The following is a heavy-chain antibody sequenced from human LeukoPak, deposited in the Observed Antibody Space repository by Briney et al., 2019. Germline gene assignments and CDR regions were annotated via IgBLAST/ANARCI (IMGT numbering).Heavy chain of an antibody. Sequence: GGTLRLSCAASGFSFSSHGMSWVRQAPGKGLEWVSGIIGGAGGTYYADSVKGRFTISRDNSKNTLYLQMNSLRAEDTAVYYCTKLMHSGYYDSSALPAFDIWGQGTMVTVSS. D-gene: IGHD3-22*01. V-gene: IGHV3-23*01. J-gene: IGHJ3*02. CDR2: IIGGAGGT. CDR3: TKLMHSGYYDSSALPAFDI. CDR1: GFSFSSHG.